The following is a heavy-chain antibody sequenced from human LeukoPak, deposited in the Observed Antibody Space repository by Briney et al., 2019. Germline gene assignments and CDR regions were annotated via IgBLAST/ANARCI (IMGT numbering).Heavy chain of an antibody. Sequence: GGSLRLSCVVAGCTFSIYQMTWVRQAQGKGPEWVGNIKEDGSEEYYVDSVKGRSSISRDNAHNSLYLQMSSLRAEDTAVYYCARWGVQWGPDYWGQGTLVTVSS. V-gene: IGHV3-7*01. CDR2: IKEDGSEE. CDR1: GCTFSIYQ. D-gene: IGHD1-26*01. CDR3: ARWGVQWGPDY. J-gene: IGHJ4*02.